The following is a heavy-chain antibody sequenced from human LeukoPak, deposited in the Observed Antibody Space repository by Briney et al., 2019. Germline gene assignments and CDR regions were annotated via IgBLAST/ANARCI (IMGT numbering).Heavy chain of an antibody. D-gene: IGHD3-3*01. J-gene: IGHJ4*02. Sequence: PSETLSLTCTVSGGSISSSSYYWGWIRQPPGKGLEWIGSIYYSGSTYYNPSLKSRVTISVDTSKNQFSLKLSSVTAADTAVYYCARDWGMVNPDYWGQGTLVTVSS. V-gene: IGHV4-39*07. CDR3: ARDWGMVNPDY. CDR2: IYYSGST. CDR1: GGSISSSSYY.